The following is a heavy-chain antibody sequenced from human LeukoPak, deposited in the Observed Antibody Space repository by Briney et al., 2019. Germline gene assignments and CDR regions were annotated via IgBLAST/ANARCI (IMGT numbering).Heavy chain of an antibody. D-gene: IGHD3-3*01. CDR2: IRGSGGST. CDR1: GFTFSSYA. J-gene: IGHJ4*02. CDR3: AKDLDFWSGYYSY. V-gene: IGHV3-23*01. Sequence: GGSLRLSCAASGFTFSSYAMSWVRQAPGKGLEWVSAIRGSGGSTYYADSVKGRFTISRDNSKNTLYLQMNSLRAEDTAVYYCAKDLDFWSGYYSYWGQGTLVTVSS.